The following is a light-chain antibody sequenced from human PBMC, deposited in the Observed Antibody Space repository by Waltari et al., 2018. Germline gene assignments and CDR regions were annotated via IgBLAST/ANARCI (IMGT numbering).Light chain of an antibody. Sequence: QSVVTQPPSASGTPGQRVTISCSGSASNIGRYTVNWYQQLPGTAPKLLIYSNEQRPSGVPDRFSGSKSGTSASLAISGLQPEDEADYYCAVWDDSLDGYVFATGTTVTVL. CDR3: AVWDDSLDGYV. CDR1: ASNIGRYT. J-gene: IGLJ1*01. V-gene: IGLV1-44*01. CDR2: SNE.